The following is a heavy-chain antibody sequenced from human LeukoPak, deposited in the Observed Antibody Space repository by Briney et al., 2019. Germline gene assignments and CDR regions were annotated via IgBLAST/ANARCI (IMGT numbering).Heavy chain of an antibody. Sequence: GASVKVSCKASGYTFTGYYMHWVRQAPGQGLEWMGWINPNSGGTNYAQKFQGRVTMTRDTSISTAYMELSRLRSDDTAVYYCARAEGGYYDFWSGYLDVWGKGTTVTVSS. D-gene: IGHD3-3*01. CDR2: INPNSGGT. V-gene: IGHV1-2*02. J-gene: IGHJ6*03. CDR1: GYTFTGYY. CDR3: ARAEGGYYDFWSGYLDV.